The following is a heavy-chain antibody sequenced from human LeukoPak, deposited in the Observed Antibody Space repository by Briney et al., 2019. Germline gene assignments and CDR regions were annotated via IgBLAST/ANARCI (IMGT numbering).Heavy chain of an antibody. CDR3: ARSSSGSWDY. CDR1: GFTLSSYW. J-gene: IGHJ4*02. CDR2: INRDGSEK. Sequence: PGGSLRLSCAASGFTLSSYWMSWVRQAPGKGLEWVANINRDGSEKYYVDSVKGRFTISRDNAKNSLYLQMNSLRAEDTAVYYCARSSSGSWDYWGQGTLVTVSS. V-gene: IGHV3-7*01. D-gene: IGHD1-26*01.